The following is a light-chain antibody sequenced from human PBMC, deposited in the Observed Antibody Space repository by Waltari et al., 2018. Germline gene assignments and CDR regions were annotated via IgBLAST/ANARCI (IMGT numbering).Light chain of an antibody. V-gene: IGKV1-39*01. CDR1: QDISKY. CDR3: QQSYNIPLT. J-gene: IGKJ4*01. Sequence: DIPLTQSPSSVSAFVGDRVTITCRASQDISKYLSWYQHIPGKVPKLLISAPSTLQGGVPSRFNGSGSGTDFTLTISILQPEDFATYYCQQSYNIPLTFGGGTRVEI. CDR2: APS.